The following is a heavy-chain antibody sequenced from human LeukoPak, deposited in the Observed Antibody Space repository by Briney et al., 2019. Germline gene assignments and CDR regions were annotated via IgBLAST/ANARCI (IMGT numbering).Heavy chain of an antibody. J-gene: IGHJ4*02. CDR3: AKDGSGDY. V-gene: IGHV3-23*01. CDR1: EISIRNYA. D-gene: IGHD3-10*01. Sequence: GGSLRLSCVASEISIRNYAMSWVRQAPGKGLEWVSTITSSRSSTYYADSVKGRFTISRDISQNTLFLQMSSLRVEDTALYYCAKDGSGDYWGQGTLVTVSS. CDR2: ITSSRSST.